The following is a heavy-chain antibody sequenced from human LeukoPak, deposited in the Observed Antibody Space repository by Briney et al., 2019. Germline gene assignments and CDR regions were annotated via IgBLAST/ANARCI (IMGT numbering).Heavy chain of an antibody. J-gene: IGHJ4*02. CDR1: GFTFSSYA. D-gene: IGHD3-22*01. V-gene: IGHV3-30-3*01. CDR2: ISYDGSNK. Sequence: GGSLRLTCTVSGFTFSSYAMHWVRQDPGKGLEWVAVISYDGSNKYYAHSVKGRFTISRDNSKNTPYLQMNSLRAEDTAVYYCAISDPYYDDSSVFDYWGQGTLDTGSS. CDR3: AISDPYYDDSSVFDY.